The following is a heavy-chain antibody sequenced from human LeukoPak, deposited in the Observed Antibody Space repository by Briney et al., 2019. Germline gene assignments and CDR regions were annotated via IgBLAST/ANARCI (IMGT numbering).Heavy chain of an antibody. J-gene: IGHJ4*02. D-gene: IGHD5-24*01. Sequence: GGSLRLSCEASGFTFSSYSTNWVRQAPGKGLEWVSYISSYSSTIYYADSVKGRFTISRDNAKNSLYLQMNSLTDEDTAVYYCARDSKRDGYNPRGYYFDYWGQGKLVTVSS. V-gene: IGHV3-48*02. CDR2: ISSYSSTI. CDR1: GFTFSSYS. CDR3: ARDSKRDGYNPRGYYFDY.